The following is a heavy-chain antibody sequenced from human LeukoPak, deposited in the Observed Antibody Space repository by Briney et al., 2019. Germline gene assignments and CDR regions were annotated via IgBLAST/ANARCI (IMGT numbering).Heavy chain of an antibody. CDR2: ISGSGGNA. CDR1: GFTFSSYA. CDR3: AQDWEDIVVIAATLGH. Sequence: GSLRLSCAVSGFTFSSYAMSWVRQAPGKGLQWVSAISGSGGNAYYAASVKGRFIISRDNSENTLYLQMNSLRDEDTAIYYCAQDWEDIVVIAATLGHWGQGALVTVSS. V-gene: IGHV3-23*01. D-gene: IGHD2-15*01. J-gene: IGHJ4*02.